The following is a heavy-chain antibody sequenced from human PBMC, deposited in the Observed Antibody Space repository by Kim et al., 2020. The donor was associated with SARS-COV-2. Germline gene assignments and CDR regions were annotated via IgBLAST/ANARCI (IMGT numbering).Heavy chain of an antibody. CDR3: ARPRTTLTTAVGAY. V-gene: IGHV3-21*01. Sequence: ADSVKGRFTISRDNAKNSLYLQMNSLRAEDTAVYYCARPRTTLTTAVGAYWGQGTLVTVSS. J-gene: IGHJ4*02. D-gene: IGHD4-4*01.